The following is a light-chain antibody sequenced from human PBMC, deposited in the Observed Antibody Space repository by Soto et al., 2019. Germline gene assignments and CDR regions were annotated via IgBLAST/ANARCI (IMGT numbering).Light chain of an antibody. CDR1: SNDVGGYNF. CDR2: EVS. CDR3: SSYAGNNIYYV. V-gene: IGLV2-8*01. Sequence: SALTQPPSASGSPGQSVTISCTGTSNDVGGYNFVSWYQQHPGKAPKLMIFEVSKRPSGVPDRFSGSKSGSTASLTVSGLQAEDEADYYCSSYAGNNIYYVFGTGTKLTVL. J-gene: IGLJ1*01.